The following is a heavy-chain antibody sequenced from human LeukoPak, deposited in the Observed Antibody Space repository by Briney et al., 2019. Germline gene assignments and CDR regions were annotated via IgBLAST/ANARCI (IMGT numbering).Heavy chain of an antibody. Sequence: GASVTVSCKASGGTFSIYAISWVRQAPGQGLEWMGGIIPIFGTANYAQKFQGRVTITADESTSTAYMELSSLRSEDTAVYYCARSRCSSTSCYNVPVDYWGQGTLVTVSS. CDR3: ARSRCSSTSCYNVPVDY. CDR2: IIPIFGTA. V-gene: IGHV1-69*13. CDR1: GGTFSIYA. J-gene: IGHJ4*02. D-gene: IGHD2-2*02.